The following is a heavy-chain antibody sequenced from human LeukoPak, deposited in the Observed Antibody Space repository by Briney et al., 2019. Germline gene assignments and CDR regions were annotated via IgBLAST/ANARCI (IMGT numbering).Heavy chain of an antibody. Sequence: GGSLRLSCAASGFTFSSYGMHWVRQAPGKGLEWVAVIWYDGSNKYYADSVKGRFTISRDNSKNTLYLQMNSLRAEDTAVYYCARVHYDILTRYYGEEFYYYYYGMDVWGQGTTVTVSS. CDR3: ARVHYDILTRYYGEEFYYYYYGMDV. D-gene: IGHD3-9*01. CDR1: GFTFSSYG. CDR2: IWYDGSNK. V-gene: IGHV3-33*01. J-gene: IGHJ6*02.